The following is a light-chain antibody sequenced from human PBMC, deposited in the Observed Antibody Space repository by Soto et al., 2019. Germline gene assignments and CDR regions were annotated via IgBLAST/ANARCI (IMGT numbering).Light chain of an antibody. CDR2: DVS. V-gene: IGLV2-14*01. Sequence: QSALTQPASVSGSPGQSITISCTGTSSDVGGYNYVSWYQQHPGKAPKLMIYDVSNRPSGGANRFSGSMSGNTASLTISGCQAEDEADYYCSSYTSGSTPVVLGGGTQLT. CDR3: SSYTSGSTPVV. CDR1: SSDVGGYNY. J-gene: IGLJ2*01.